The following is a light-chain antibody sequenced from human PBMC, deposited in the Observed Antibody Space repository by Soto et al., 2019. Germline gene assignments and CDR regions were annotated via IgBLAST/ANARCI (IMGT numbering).Light chain of an antibody. CDR3: QQYYSTPLT. J-gene: IGKJ4*01. CDR1: QSVLYSSNNKNY. V-gene: IGKV4-1*01. CDR2: WAS. Sequence: IVMTQSPVSLSVSLVERAAINCKSSQSVLYSSNNKNYLTWYQQKPGQPPRLLIYWASTRESGVPDRFSGSGSGTDFTLTISTLQAEDVAVYYCQQYYSTPLTFGGGTKVDIK.